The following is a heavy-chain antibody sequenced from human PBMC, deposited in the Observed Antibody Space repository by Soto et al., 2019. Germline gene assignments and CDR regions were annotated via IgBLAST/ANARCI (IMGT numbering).Heavy chain of an antibody. CDR2: IYYSGST. CDR3: ARNDPPGYGMDV. CDR1: GASTSLGGYC. Sequence: SETLSLTLTFSGASTSLGGYCGSWTLQHPGKGLEWIGYIYYSGSTYYNPSLKSRVTIPVDTSKNQSSLKLSSVTAAETAVYYCARNDPPGYGMDVWGQGTTVTVSS. J-gene: IGHJ6*02. D-gene: IGHD1-1*01. V-gene: IGHV4-31*02.